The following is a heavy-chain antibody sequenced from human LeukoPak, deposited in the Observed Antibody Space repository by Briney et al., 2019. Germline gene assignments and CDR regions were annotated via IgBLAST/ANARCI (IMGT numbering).Heavy chain of an antibody. CDR2: ISYDGSNK. J-gene: IGHJ4*02. V-gene: IGHV3-30-3*01. Sequence: GGSLRLSCAASGFTFSSYAMHWVRQAPGKGLEWVAVISYDGSNKYYADSVKGRFTISRDNSKNTLYLQMNSLRAEDTAVYYCARDSIMVRGDIWGQGTLVTVSS. CDR3: ARDSIMVRGDI. D-gene: IGHD3-10*01. CDR1: GFTFSSYA.